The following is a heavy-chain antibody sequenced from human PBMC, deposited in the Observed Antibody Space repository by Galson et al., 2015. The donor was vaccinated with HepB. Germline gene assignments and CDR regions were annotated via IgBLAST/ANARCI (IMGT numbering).Heavy chain of an antibody. V-gene: IGHV3-11*06. CDR3: ARQVRPGLGATAY. CDR1: GFTFGDYF. J-gene: IGHJ4*02. D-gene: IGHD1-26*01. CDR2: ISGNSNFT. Sequence: SLRLYCAASGFTFGDYFMSWIRQAPGKGLQWVSYISGNSNFTDYAGSVKGRFTISSDNAKNSLFLQMNSLRVEDTAVYYCARQVRPGLGATAYWGQGTLVTVSS.